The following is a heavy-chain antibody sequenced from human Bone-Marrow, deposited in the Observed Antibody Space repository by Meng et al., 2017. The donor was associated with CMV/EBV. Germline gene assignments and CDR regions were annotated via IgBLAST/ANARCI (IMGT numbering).Heavy chain of an antibody. CDR3: ARSLEY. D-gene: IGHD1-1*01. CDR2: IYYSGST. J-gene: IGHJ4*02. Sequence: SETLSLTCAVSGGSISSSNWWSWVRQPPGKGLEWIGYIYYSGSTNYNPSLKSRVTISVDTSKNQFSLKLSSVTAADTAVYYCARSLEYWGQGTLVTVSS. V-gene: IGHV4-4*02. CDR1: GGSISSSNW.